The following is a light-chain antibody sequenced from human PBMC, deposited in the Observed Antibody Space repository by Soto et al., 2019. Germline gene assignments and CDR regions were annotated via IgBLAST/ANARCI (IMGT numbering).Light chain of an antibody. V-gene: IGKV3-11*01. Sequence: VVTQSPATLSLSQGERATLSCRASQSVSSYLAWYQQKPGQAPRLLIYDASTRATGIPARFSGSGSGTEFTLTISSLQSKDFALYYCQQRSKRITFGQGTRLEIK. J-gene: IGKJ5*01. CDR1: QSVSSY. CDR3: QQRSKRIT. CDR2: DAS.